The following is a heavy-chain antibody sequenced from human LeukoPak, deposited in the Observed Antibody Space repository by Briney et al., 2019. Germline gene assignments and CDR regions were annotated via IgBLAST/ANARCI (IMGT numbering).Heavy chain of an antibody. CDR1: GFTVSNAW. D-gene: IGHD2-2*01. J-gene: IGHJ5*02. CDR2: IKSESDGGTT. CDR3: TTVRCTSTSCYRAS. Sequence: GGSLRLSCVASGFTVSNAWMSWVRQAPGKGLEWVGRIKSESDGGTTNYAEPVKGRFTISRDDSKNTLFLQMNSVQMEDTAVYYCTTVRCTSTSCYRASWGRGTLVTASS. V-gene: IGHV3-15*01.